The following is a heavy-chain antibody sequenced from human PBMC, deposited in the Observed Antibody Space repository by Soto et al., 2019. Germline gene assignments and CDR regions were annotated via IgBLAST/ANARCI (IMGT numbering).Heavy chain of an antibody. J-gene: IGHJ3*01. CDR2: IKQDGNEK. D-gene: IGHD3-22*01. V-gene: IGHV3-7*01. Sequence: GGSQRLSSTVSGFTFSDYWRSWVRQAPGKGLEWVANIKQDGNEKYYVDSVKGRFTISRDNAKNSLYLQMNSLRAEDTAVYYCARDQLYYNDISGRPLNAFDVWGQGTMVTVSS. CDR1: GFTFSDYW. CDR3: ARDQLYYNDISGRPLNAFDV.